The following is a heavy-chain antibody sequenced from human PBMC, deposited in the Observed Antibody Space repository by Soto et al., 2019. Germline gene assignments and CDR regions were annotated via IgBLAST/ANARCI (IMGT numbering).Heavy chain of an antibody. Sequence: GWDLRHSRVAPAVSLTHHSMTWVRLLPGKVLQWVAALSHDGGNIYYRDSVRGRFTISRDNSKNTLCLQMHSLKAEDTAVYFCAYQMGTCLDNVIDFRGQGTSVIVSS. CDR1: AVSLTHHS. CDR2: LSHDGGNI. V-gene: IGHV3-23*01. J-gene: IGHJ5*01. CDR3: AYQMGTCLDNVIDF. D-gene: IGHD1-1*01.